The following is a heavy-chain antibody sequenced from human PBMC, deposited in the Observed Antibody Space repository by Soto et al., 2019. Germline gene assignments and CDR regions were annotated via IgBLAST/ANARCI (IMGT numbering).Heavy chain of an antibody. Sequence: SVKVSCMASGGTFSSYTISWVRQAPGQGLEWMGRIIPILGIANYAQKFQGRVTITADKSTSTAYMELSSLRSEDTAVYYCATQIDYGDATFDYWGQGTLVTVSS. J-gene: IGHJ4*02. D-gene: IGHD4-17*01. V-gene: IGHV1-69*02. CDR1: GGTFSSYT. CDR3: ATQIDYGDATFDY. CDR2: IIPILGIA.